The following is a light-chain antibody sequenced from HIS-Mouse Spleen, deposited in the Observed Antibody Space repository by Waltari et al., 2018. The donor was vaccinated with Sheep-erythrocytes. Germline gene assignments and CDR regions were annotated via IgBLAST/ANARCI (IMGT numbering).Light chain of an antibody. CDR2: WAS. CDR3: QQYYSTPLT. CDR1: QSVFYSPNNKNY. J-gene: IGKJ4*01. Sequence: DIVMTQSPDSLAVSLGERATSNCKSSQSVFYSPNNKNYLAWYQQKPGQPPKLLIYWASTRESGIPDRFSGSGSGTDFTLTISSLQAEDVAVYYCQQYYSTPLTFGGGTKVEIK. V-gene: IGKV4-1*01.